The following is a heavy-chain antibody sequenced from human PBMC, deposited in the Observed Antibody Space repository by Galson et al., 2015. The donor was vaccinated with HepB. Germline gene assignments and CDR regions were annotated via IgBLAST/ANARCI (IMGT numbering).Heavy chain of an antibody. CDR3: TTSSTYYDILTGFDY. Sequence: SLRLSCAASGFTFSNAWMSWVRQAPGKGLEWVGRIKSKTDGGTTDYAAPVKGRFTISRDDSKNTLYLQMNSLKTEDTAVYYCTTSSTYYDILTGFDYWGQGTPVTVSS. V-gene: IGHV3-15*01. J-gene: IGHJ4*02. D-gene: IGHD3-9*01. CDR2: IKSKTDGGTT. CDR1: GFTFSNAW.